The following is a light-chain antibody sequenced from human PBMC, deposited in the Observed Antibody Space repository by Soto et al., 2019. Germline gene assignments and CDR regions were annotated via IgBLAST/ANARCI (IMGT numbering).Light chain of an antibody. CDR3: AAWDDSLSAYV. J-gene: IGLJ1*01. V-gene: IGLV1-47*01. Sequence: QSALTQPPSASGTPGQRVTISCSGSSSNIGSNSVYWNQQLPGTAPKLLIYRNNQRPSGVPDRFSDSKSGTSASLAISGLRSEDEADYYCAAWDDSLSAYVFGTGTKVTVL. CDR2: RNN. CDR1: SSNIGSNS.